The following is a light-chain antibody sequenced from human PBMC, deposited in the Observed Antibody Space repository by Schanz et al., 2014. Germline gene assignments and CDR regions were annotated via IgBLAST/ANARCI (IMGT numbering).Light chain of an antibody. CDR2: DVS. CDR1: SSDVGAYKY. Sequence: QSALTQPASVSGSPGQSITISCTGTSSDVGAYKYVWWYQQHPGKAPKLMLYDVSRRPSGVPDRFSGSKSGNTASLTVSGLQAEDEADYYCSSYRRNSTTTHVVFGGGTKLTVL. J-gene: IGLJ2*01. V-gene: IGLV2-14*03. CDR3: SSYRRNSTTTHVV.